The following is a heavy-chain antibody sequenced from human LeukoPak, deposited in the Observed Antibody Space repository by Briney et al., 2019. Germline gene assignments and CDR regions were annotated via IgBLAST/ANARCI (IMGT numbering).Heavy chain of an antibody. CDR2: INHSGST. V-gene: IGHV4-34*01. Sequence: SETLSLTCAVYGGSFSGYYWSWIRQPPGKGLEWIGEINHSGSTNYNPSLKSRVTISVDTSKNQFSLKLSSVTAADTAVYYCARRSSKRFNWYFDLRGRGTLVTVSS. CDR1: GGSFSGYY. D-gene: IGHD5-24*01. J-gene: IGHJ2*01. CDR3: ARRSSKRFNWYFDL.